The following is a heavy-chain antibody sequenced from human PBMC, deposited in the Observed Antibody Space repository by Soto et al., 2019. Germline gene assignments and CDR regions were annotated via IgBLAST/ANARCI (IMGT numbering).Heavy chain of an antibody. CDR2: IYWDDDK. CDR3: AHRRWDNSRWFGEWFDP. V-gene: IGHV2-5*02. D-gene: IGHD6-19*01. CDR1: GFSLSTSGEG. Sequence: QITLKESGPPLVEPTQTLTLICTLSGFSLSTSGEGVAWIRQPPGKALEWLAVIYWDDDKRYSPSLKSRLSITKDTSRNQVILIMTNMDPEDTATYYCAHRRWDNSRWFGEWFDPWGQGTLVTVSS. J-gene: IGHJ5*02.